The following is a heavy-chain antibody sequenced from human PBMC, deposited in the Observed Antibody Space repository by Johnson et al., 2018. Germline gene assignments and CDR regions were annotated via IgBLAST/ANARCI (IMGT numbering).Heavy chain of an antibody. CDR1: GFTFSSYA. D-gene: IGHD4-17*01. Sequence: VQLVESGGGLVQPGGSLRLSGAASGFTFSSYAMSWVRQAPGKGLEWVSTISGSGGSTYYADSVKGRFTISRVNSKNTLKLQMNSLRAEDTAVYYCAKDRYGVYEALDIWGQGTMVTVSS. CDR3: AKDRYGVYEALDI. V-gene: IGHV3-23*04. CDR2: ISGSGGST. J-gene: IGHJ3*02.